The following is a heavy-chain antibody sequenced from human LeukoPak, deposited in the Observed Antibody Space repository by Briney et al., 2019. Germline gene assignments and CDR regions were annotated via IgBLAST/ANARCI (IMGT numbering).Heavy chain of an antibody. J-gene: IGHJ4*02. CDR3: ARGGQWGPWYYFDY. CDR1: GGFISSYY. D-gene: IGHD6-19*01. V-gene: IGHV4-59*07. CDR2: IYYSGST. Sequence: PSDTLSLTCTVSGGFISSYYWSWMRQPPGKGLEGIGYIYYSGSTNYNPSLKSRVTISVDTSKNQFSLKLSSVTAADTAVYYCARGGQWGPWYYFDYWGQGTLVTVSS.